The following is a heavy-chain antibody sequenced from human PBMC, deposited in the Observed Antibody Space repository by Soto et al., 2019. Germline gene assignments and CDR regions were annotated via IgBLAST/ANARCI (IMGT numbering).Heavy chain of an antibody. CDR2: MYYSGSS. CDR3: ARSRGDATSVWFDP. D-gene: IGHD2-2*01. Sequence: SETLSLTCTVSGGSLFTYYWGWIRQPPGKGLEWIGYMYYSGSSNYNPSLKSRVTMSVDTSENQFSLRLSSVTAADTAMYFCARSRGDATSVWFDPWGQGTLVTVSS. J-gene: IGHJ5*02. V-gene: IGHV4-59*01. CDR1: GGSLFTYY.